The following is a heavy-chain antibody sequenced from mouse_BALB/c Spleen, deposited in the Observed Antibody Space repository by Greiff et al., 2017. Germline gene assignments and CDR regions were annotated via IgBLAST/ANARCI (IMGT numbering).Heavy chain of an antibody. CDR2: ISYSGST. CDR3: ATFSDYYAMDY. J-gene: IGHJ4*01. CDR1: GYSITSDYA. V-gene: IGHV3-2*02. Sequence: DVKLQESGPGLVKPSQSLSLTCTVTGYSITSDYAWNWIRQFPGNKLEWMGYISYSGSTSYNPSLKSRISITRDTSKNQFFLQLNSVTTEDTATYYCATFSDYYAMDYWGQGTSVTVSS.